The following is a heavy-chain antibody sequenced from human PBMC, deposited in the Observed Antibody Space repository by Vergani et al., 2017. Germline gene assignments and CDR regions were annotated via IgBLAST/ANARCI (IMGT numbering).Heavy chain of an antibody. V-gene: IGHV3-23*01. J-gene: IGHJ4*02. CDR3: GRGSDNYN. CDR1: GFTFSSHA. D-gene: IGHD5-24*01. CDR2: IKNTGDST. Sequence: EVQLLQSEGAVVQPGGSLRLSCVASGFTFSSHAMSWVRQGPGQGLEWVSIIKNTGDSTNYADSMKGRFTISRDNSKNTLYLQMNSLRVEDTAVYYCGRGSDNYNWGQGTLVTVSS.